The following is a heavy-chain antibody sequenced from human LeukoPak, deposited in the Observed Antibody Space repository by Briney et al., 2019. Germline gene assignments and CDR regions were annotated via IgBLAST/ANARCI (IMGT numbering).Heavy chain of an antibody. V-gene: IGHV1-2*02. CDR3: ASWAGGNEPVASFDY. J-gene: IGHJ4*02. CDR1: GYSFSAYY. Sequence: ASVKVSCKPTGYSFSAYYIFWMRQAPGQGLECMGWINRYTGATKYAQRFQSRVSMTRDTSISTAYMELSRLRSDDTATYYCASWAGGNEPVASFDYWGQGTLLTVSS. CDR2: INRYTGAT. D-gene: IGHD1-14*01.